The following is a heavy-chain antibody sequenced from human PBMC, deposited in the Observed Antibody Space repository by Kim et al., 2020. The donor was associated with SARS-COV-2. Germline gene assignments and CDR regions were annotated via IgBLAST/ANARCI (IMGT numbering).Heavy chain of an antibody. V-gene: IGHV4-4*02. Sequence: SETLSLTCAVSAGSISSSNWWSWVRQPPGKGLEWIVEIYHSGSTNYNPSLKSRVTISVDKSKNQFSLKLTSVTAADTAVYYCASGGSSWYKIDYWGQGTLVTVSS. CDR1: AGSISSSNW. CDR2: IYHSGST. CDR3: ASGGSSWYKIDY. J-gene: IGHJ4*02. D-gene: IGHD6-13*01.